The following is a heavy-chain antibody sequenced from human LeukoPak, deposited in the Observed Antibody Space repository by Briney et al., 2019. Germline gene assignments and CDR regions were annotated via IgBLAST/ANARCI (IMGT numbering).Heavy chain of an antibody. CDR2: VSGSADST. CDR1: GXTLSSYA. J-gene: IGHJ3*02. Sequence: QPGGSLRLSCAASGXTLSSYAVHWVRQAPGRGLEWVSGVSGSADSTEYADSVKGRFSISRDNSKNTLTLHMNRLRVKDTAVYYCARRPNAFDIWGQGTMVTVSS. CDR3: ARRPNAFDI. V-gene: IGHV3-23*01.